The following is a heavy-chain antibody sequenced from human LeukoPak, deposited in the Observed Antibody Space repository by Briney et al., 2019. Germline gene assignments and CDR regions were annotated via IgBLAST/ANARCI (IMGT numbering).Heavy chain of an antibody. V-gene: IGHV1-18*01. CDR3: ARGGYCSSTSCYTIASWFDP. Sequence: ASVKVSCKASGYTFTSYGISWVRQAPGQGLEWMGWISAYNGNTNYAQKLQGRVTMTTDTSTSTAYMEPRSLRSDDTAVYYCARGGYCSSTSCYTIASWFDPWGQGTLVTVSS. CDR1: GYTFTSYG. D-gene: IGHD2-2*02. J-gene: IGHJ5*02. CDR2: ISAYNGNT.